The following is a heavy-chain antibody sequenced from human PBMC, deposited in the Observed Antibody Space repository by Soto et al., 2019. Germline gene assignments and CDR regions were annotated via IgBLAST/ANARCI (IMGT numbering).Heavy chain of an antibody. CDR1: GYTFTSNG. CDR3: ARVGQWLDRYYFDY. CDR2: ISPYNGNT. D-gene: IGHD6-19*01. J-gene: IGHJ4*02. Sequence: GASVKVSCKASGYTFTSNGISWVRQVPGQGPEWMGWISPYNGNTKYAQKLQGRVTMTTDTSTSTAYMDLRSLRSDDSAVYFCARVGQWLDRYYFDYWGQGTLVTVSS. V-gene: IGHV1-18*01.